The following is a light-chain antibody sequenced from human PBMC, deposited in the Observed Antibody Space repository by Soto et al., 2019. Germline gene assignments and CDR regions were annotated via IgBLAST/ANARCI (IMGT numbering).Light chain of an antibody. CDR3: AAWDDSLNGLV. V-gene: IGLV1-44*01. J-gene: IGLJ1*01. CDR2: NNN. Sequence: QSALTQPPSASGTPGQRVTISCSGSISNIGSNTVSWYQQLPGTAPKLLIYNNNQRPSGVPDRFSGSKSGTSASLAISGLQSEDEADYYCAAWDDSLNGLVFGTGTKLTVL. CDR1: ISNIGSNT.